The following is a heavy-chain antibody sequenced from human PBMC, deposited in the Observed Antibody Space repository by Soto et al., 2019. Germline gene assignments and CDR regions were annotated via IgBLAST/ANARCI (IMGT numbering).Heavy chain of an antibody. V-gene: IGHV5-51*01. CDR2: IYLSDSDT. Sequence: EVQLVQSGAEVKKPGESLKISCGGCGYSFTSYWIGWVRQKPGKGLEWMGIIYLSDSDTRYSPSFQGQVTISADKSINTAYLQWSSLKASDTAVYYCARQSFATTQSPLYWGQGTPVTVST. CDR1: GYSFTSYW. J-gene: IGHJ4*02. CDR3: ARQSFATTQSPLY. D-gene: IGHD3-16*01.